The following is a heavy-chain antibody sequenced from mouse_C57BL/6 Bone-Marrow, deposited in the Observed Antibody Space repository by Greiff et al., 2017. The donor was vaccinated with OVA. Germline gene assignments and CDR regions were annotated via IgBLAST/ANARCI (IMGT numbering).Heavy chain of an antibody. J-gene: IGHJ3*01. Sequence: EVQLKESGAELVRPGASVKLSCTASGFNIKDDYMHWVKQRPEQGLEWIGWIDPENGDTEYASKFQGKATITADTSSNTAYLQLSSLTSEDTAVYYCTTWDYYGRDWFAYWGQGTLVTVSA. CDR3: TTWDYYGRDWFAY. D-gene: IGHD1-1*01. CDR1: GFNIKDDY. V-gene: IGHV14-4*01. CDR2: IDPENGDT.